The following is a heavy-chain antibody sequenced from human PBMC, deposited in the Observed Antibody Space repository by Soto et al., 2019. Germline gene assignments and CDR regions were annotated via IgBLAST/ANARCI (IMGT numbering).Heavy chain of an antibody. D-gene: IGHD6-13*01. J-gene: IGHJ4*02. CDR3: ARDIAAAGPFDC. V-gene: IGHV1-18*01. Sequence: QVQLVQSGAEVKKPGASVKVSCKASGYTFTNYAFSWVRQAPGQGLEWMGWISAYNGNTNYPQKLQGRVTMTTDTSTSTAYMELRSLRSADTAVYYSARDIAAAGPFDCWGQGTLVTVSS. CDR1: GYTFTNYA. CDR2: ISAYNGNT.